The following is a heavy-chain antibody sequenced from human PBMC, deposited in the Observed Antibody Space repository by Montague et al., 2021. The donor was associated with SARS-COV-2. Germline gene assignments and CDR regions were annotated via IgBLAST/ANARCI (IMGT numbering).Heavy chain of an antibody. CDR2: INHSGYT. V-gene: IGHV4-34*01. J-gene: IGHJ4*02. CDR3: ASAPRYSFGFWAY. Sequence: SETLSLTCAVYGASPSNYYWSWIRQSPGKGLEWVGEINHSGYTDYNPSLESRLTISLDSSKKRFSLKMTSVTAADTAIYYCASAPRYSFGFWAYWGQGTLVSVSS. D-gene: IGHD5-12*01. CDR1: GASPSNYY.